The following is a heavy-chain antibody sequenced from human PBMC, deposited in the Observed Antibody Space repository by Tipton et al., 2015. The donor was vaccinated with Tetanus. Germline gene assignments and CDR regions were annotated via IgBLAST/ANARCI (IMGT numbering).Heavy chain of an antibody. V-gene: IGHV4-59*01. CDR3: ARRSYCSSRMCFDASDL. CDR2: IFHSGST. D-gene: IGHD2-2*01. Sequence: TLSLTCTVSGGSMSNNYWSWIRQPPGKGLEWIAYIFHSGSTNYSPSLKSRVAISMDTSKNQISLKLSSVTAADTAVYYCARRSYCSSRMCFDASDLWSQRSIVSFST. J-gene: IGHJ3*01. CDR1: GGSMSNNY.